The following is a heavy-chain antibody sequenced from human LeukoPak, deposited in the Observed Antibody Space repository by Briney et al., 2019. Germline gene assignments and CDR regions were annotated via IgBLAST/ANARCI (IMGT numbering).Heavy chain of an antibody. Sequence: GGSLRLSCAASGFTFSSYSMNWVRQAPGKGLEWVSSISSSSSHIYYADSVKGRFTISRDNAKNSLYLQMNSLRAEDTAVYYCARANQWLDPFDYWGQGTLVTVSS. CDR3: ARANQWLDPFDY. J-gene: IGHJ4*02. CDR1: GFTFSSYS. D-gene: IGHD6-19*01. V-gene: IGHV3-21*01. CDR2: ISSSSSHI.